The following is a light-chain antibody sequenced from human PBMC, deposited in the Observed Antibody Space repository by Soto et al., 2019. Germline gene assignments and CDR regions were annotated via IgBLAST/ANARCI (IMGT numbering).Light chain of an antibody. CDR1: SRDIGGYNY. CDR2: EVS. CDR3: SSYSSTSSSTLVV. J-gene: IGLJ1*01. V-gene: IGLV2-14*01. Sequence: QSALTQPASVSGSPGQSITISCTGSSRDIGGYNYVSWYQQHPGKVPKLMIYEVSNRPSGASNRFSGSKSGNTASLTISGLQAEDEADYYCSSYSSTSSSTLVVFGTGTKV.